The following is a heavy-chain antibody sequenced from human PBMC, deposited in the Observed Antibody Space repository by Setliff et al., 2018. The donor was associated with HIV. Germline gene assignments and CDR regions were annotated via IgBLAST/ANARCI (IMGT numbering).Heavy chain of an antibody. Sequence: PSETLSLTCTVTGGSISSGGYYWTWIRQHPGKGLEWIGYMYNTGSTYHSPSLKSRVTISIDTSKNQFSLKLSSATAADTAVYYCARRDGYSYGFYFDYWGQGTLVTVSS. CDR2: MYNTGST. CDR3: ARRDGYSYGFYFDY. CDR1: GGSISSGGYY. V-gene: IGHV4-31*03. J-gene: IGHJ4*02. D-gene: IGHD5-18*01.